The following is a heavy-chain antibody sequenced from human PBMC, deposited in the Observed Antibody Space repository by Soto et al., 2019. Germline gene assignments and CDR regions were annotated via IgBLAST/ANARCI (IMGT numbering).Heavy chain of an antibody. J-gene: IGHJ6*02. D-gene: IGHD6-13*01. CDR1: GDSIRSSSY. CDR3: RRSSRYSTAV. V-gene: IGHV4-39*01. Sequence: SETLSLTCTVSGDSIRSSSYWGWIRQPPGKGLEWIGSIYSTGNTYYNPSLNSQVTISVDTSKNQFSLNVISVTAADTAVYYCRRSSRYSTAVWGQGTTVT. CDR2: IYSTGNT.